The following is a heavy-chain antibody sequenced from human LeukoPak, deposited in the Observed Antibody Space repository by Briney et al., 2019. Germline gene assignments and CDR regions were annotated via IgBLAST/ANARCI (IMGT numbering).Heavy chain of an antibody. CDR1: GGSISSSY. J-gene: IGHJ2*01. CDR2: IYYSGST. Sequence: SETLSHTCNVSGGSISSSYWSWIRQPPGKGLEWIGYIYYSGSTNYNPSLKSRVTMSVDTSKNQFSLKVTSVTAADTAVYYCARLTAYFDLWGRGTLVTVSS. V-gene: IGHV4-59*08. CDR3: ARLTAYFDL.